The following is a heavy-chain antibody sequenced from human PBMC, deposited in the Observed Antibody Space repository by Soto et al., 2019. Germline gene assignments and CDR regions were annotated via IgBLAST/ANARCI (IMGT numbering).Heavy chain of an antibody. J-gene: IGHJ5*02. D-gene: IGHD3-9*01. CDR2: IYYSGST. V-gene: IGHV4-61*01. Sequence: QVQLQESGPGLVKPSETLSLTCTVSGGSVSSGSYYWSWIRQPPGKGLEWIGYIYYSGSTNYNPSLKSRVTISVDTSKNQFALKLSSVTAADTAVYYCARYLDWFRGSWFDPWGQGTLVTVSS. CDR3: ARYLDWFRGSWFDP. CDR1: GGSVSSGSYY.